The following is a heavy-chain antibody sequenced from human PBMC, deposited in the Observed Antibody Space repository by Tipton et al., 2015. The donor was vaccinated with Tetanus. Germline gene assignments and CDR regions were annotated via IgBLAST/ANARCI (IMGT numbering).Heavy chain of an antibody. Sequence: TLSLTCAVYGGSFSNYFWRWIRQSPGKGLEWIGEINEGGSTNYNPSLESRVSISVDTSKHRFSLKVNSVIAADTATYYCARWIGVIPVTGNDAFDVWGPGAMVTVSS. CDR1: GGSFSNYF. J-gene: IGHJ3*01. D-gene: IGHD3-16*01. CDR3: ARWIGVIPVTGNDAFDV. CDR2: INEGGST. V-gene: IGHV4-34*01.